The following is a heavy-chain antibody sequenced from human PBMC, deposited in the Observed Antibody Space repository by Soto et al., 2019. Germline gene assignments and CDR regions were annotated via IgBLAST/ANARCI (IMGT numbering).Heavy chain of an antibody. CDR3: ASPAAVAQHGDGMDV. V-gene: IGHV5-10-1*01. CDR1: GGNFTGHC. Sequence: PGESVKLSCEGSGGNFTGHCSSCVRKITGKGLEWMGRIDPSDSYTNYSPSFQGHVTISADKSISTAYLQWSSLKASDTAMYYCASPAAVAQHGDGMDVWGQGTTVTVSS. J-gene: IGHJ6*02. CDR2: IDPSDSYT. D-gene: IGHD6-19*01.